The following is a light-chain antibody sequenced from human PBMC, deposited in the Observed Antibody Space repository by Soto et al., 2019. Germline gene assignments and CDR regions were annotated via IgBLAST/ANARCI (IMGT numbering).Light chain of an antibody. CDR2: EAS. J-gene: IGKJ2*01. CDR3: HQRYSWPHT. Sequence: EIVLTQSRATLSLSPGERATLSCRASQSVSTYLGWYQEKPGQPPRLLISEASNRATGIPARFSGSGSGTDFTLTISSLEPEDFAVYFCHQRYSWPHTFGQGTKLEI. V-gene: IGKV3-11*01. CDR1: QSVSTY.